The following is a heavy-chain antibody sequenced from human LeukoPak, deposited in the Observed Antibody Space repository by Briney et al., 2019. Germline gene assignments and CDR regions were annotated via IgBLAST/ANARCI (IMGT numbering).Heavy chain of an antibody. CDR2: MNPHSGNT. CDR1: GYTCTSYD. D-gene: IGHD3-3*01. CDR3: ARVYYDFWRGYRGL. Sequence: ASVKVSCKASGYTCTSYDINWVRQATGQGLEWMGWMNPHSGNTGYAQKYQGRVTMTRNTSISTAYVELSSLRSEDTAVYYCARVYYDFWRGYRGLWGQGTLVTVSS. J-gene: IGHJ4*02. V-gene: IGHV1-8*01.